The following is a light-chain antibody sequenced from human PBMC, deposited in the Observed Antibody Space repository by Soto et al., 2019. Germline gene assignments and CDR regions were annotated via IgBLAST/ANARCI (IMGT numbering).Light chain of an antibody. CDR2: GAS. Sequence: EIMMTQSPATLSVSPGERATLSCRASQSVSSNLAWYQQKPGQAPRLLIYGASTRATGIPARFSGSGSGTEFTLTINSLKSEDVAIYYCQQYNNWPPLTFGGGTKVEIK. V-gene: IGKV3-15*01. J-gene: IGKJ4*01. CDR3: QQYNNWPPLT. CDR1: QSVSSN.